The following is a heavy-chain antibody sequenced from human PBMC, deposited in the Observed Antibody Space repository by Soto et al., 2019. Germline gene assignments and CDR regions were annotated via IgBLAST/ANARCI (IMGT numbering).Heavy chain of an antibody. CDR3: AREELGAHHY. CDR2: IYYSGST. Sequence: QVQLQESGPGLVKPSETLSLTCTVSGGSISSYYWSWIRQPPGKGLEWIGYIYYSGSTNYNPSLKSRVTISVDTSRNQSALKLSSVTAADTDVYYCAREELGAHHYWGQGTLVTVSS. D-gene: IGHD1-26*01. CDR1: GGSISSYY. J-gene: IGHJ4*02. V-gene: IGHV4-59*01.